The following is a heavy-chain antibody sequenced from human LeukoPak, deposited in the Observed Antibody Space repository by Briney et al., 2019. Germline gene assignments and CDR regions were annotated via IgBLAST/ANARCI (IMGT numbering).Heavy chain of an antibody. Sequence: GGSLRLSCAASGFTFSSYGMHWVRQAPGKGLEWVAFIRYDGSNKYYADSVKGRFTISRDNSKNTLYLQMNTLRAEDTAVYYCARSWAIVGATNGAFDIWGQGTMVTVSS. CDR3: ARSWAIVGATNGAFDI. CDR1: GFTFSSYG. V-gene: IGHV3-30*02. CDR2: IRYDGSNK. J-gene: IGHJ3*02. D-gene: IGHD1-26*01.